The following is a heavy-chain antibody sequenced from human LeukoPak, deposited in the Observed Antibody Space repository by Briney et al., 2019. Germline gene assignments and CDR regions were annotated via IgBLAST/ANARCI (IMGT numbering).Heavy chain of an antibody. D-gene: IGHD3-10*01. CDR2: IIEKGNA. CDR3: ARGYYPPRWYFDL. J-gene: IGHJ2*01. V-gene: IGHV4-34*01. CDR1: GGSFSSYS. Sequence: SETLSLTCALYGGSFSSYSWSWTWIRQTPEKGLEWIGEIIEKGNASYNPSLKSRVTIDLDTSKNQFSLKLTSMTAADTALYYCARGYYPPRWYFDLWGRGTLVTVSS.